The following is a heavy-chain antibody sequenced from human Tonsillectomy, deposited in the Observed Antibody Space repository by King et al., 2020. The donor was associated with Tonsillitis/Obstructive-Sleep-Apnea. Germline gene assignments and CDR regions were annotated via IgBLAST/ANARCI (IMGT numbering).Heavy chain of an antibody. Sequence: QLQESGPGLVKPSETLSLTCTVSGGSISGSSYHWCWIRQSPGKRLQWIGTVFSTGGTSYNPSLRTRLTISLDTSRNQFSLKLTSMTAADTAMYYCARRLASWSSFGVWGQGTMGTVSS. CDR3: ARRLASWSSFGV. CDR2: VFSTGGT. D-gene: IGHD3-3*02. V-gene: IGHV4-39*01. J-gene: IGHJ3*01. CDR1: GGSISGSSYH.